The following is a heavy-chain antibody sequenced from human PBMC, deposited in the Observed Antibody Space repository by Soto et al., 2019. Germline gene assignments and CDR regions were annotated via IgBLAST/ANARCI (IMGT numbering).Heavy chain of an antibody. Sequence: SETLSFTCTVSGGSISSSSYYWGWIRQPPGKGLEWIGSIYYSGSTYYNPSLKSRVTISVDTSKNQFSLKLSSVTAADTAVYYCARRGPYYDFWSGEDNWFDPWGQGTLVTVSS. D-gene: IGHD3-3*01. CDR3: ARRGPYYDFWSGEDNWFDP. J-gene: IGHJ5*02. V-gene: IGHV4-39*01. CDR2: IYYSGST. CDR1: GGSISSSSYY.